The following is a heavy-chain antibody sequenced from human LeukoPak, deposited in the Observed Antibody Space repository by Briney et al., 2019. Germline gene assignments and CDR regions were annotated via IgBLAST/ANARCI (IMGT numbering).Heavy chain of an antibody. Sequence: GGSLRLSCAASGFTFSSYWMSWVRQAPGKGLEWVAVIWYDGSNKYYADSVKGRFTISRDNSKNTLYLQMNSLRAEDTAVYYCARDWCSGGSCYRLFDYWGQGTLVTVSS. D-gene: IGHD2-15*01. V-gene: IGHV3-33*08. CDR3: ARDWCSGGSCYRLFDY. CDR1: GFTFSSYW. CDR2: IWYDGSNK. J-gene: IGHJ4*02.